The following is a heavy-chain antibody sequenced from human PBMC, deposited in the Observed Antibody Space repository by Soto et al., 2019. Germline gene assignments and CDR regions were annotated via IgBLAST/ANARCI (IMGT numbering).Heavy chain of an antibody. CDR1: ADSISSGGYY. CDR3: ARDDCRVALAY. Sequence: QVHLQESGPGLVKPSQTLSLTCTISADSISSGGYYGRRLRQHPGKGLEWIGYIYYSVSTYYNPSRTSGITITVDTSKTQSSMKLSSMTAADTDVYYCARDDCRVALAYCGQGTMIAV. D-gene: IGHD2-21*01. V-gene: IGHV4-31*03. J-gene: IGHJ4*02. CDR2: IYYSVST.